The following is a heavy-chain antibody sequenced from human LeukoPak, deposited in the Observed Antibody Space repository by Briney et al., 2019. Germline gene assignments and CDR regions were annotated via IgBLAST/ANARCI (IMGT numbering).Heavy chain of an antibody. CDR2: IQYEGSNK. Sequence: GGSLRLSCAASGFTFSTYGMHWVRQAPGKGLEWVAFIQYEGSNKYYADSVKGRFTISRDNSKNTLYLQMNSLRGEDTAIYYCAKDLCTNGVCYTDYWGQGTLVTVSS. V-gene: IGHV3-30*02. CDR3: AKDLCTNGVCYTDY. J-gene: IGHJ4*02. D-gene: IGHD2-8*01. CDR1: GFTFSTYG.